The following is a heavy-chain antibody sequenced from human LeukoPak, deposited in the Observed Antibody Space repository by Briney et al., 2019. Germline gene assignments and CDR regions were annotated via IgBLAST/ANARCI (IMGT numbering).Heavy chain of an antibody. Sequence: GESLKISCKGSGYSFTSYWIARVRQMPGKGLEWMGIIYPADSDIRYSPSFQGQVTISADKSISTAYLQWSSLKASDTAMYYCARQECCSGGSCYTWFDPWGQGTLVTVSS. CDR2: IYPADSDI. CDR3: ARQECCSGGSCYTWFDP. J-gene: IGHJ5*02. CDR1: GYSFTSYW. V-gene: IGHV5-51*01. D-gene: IGHD2-15*01.